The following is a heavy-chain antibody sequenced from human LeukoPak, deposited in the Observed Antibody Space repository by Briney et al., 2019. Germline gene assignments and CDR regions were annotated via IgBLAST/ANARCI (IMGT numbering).Heavy chain of an antibody. Sequence: SETLSLTCAVSGGSISSSNWWSWVRQPPGKGLEWIGEIYHSGSTNYNPSLKRRVTISVDKSKNQFSLKLSSVTAADTAVYCCAREKGIAAAGRGSPFWFDPWGQGTLVTVSS. CDR1: GGSISSSNW. V-gene: IGHV4-4*01. J-gene: IGHJ5*02. D-gene: IGHD6-13*01. CDR3: AREKGIAAAGRGSPFWFDP. CDR2: IYHSGST.